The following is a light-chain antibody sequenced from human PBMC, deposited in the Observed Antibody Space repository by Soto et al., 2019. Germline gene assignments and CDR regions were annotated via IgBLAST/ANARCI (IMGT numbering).Light chain of an antibody. J-gene: IGLJ2*01. V-gene: IGLV1-51*01. CDR2: DNG. CDR3: GTWDNSLSAV. CDR1: SSDVGGNNY. Sequence: QSALTQPASVSGSPGQSITISCTGTSSDVGGNNYVSWYQHHPGKAPKLMIYDNGKRPSGIPDRFSGSQSGTSATLGITGLQTGDEADYYCGTWDNSLSAVFGGGTKLTVL.